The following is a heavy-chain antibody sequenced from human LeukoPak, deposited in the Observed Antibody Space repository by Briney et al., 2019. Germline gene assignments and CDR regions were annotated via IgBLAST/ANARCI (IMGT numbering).Heavy chain of an antibody. CDR1: GFSFNVYS. D-gene: IGHD2-15*01. Sequence: GGSLRLSCGASGFSFNVYSMSWVRQAPGKGLEWVSYISGSGSYIYYADSVKGRFTISRDNAKNSFHLQMDSLRAEDTAVYYCARDPSTLVVVGATRAFDIWGQGTMVTVSS. CDR2: ISGSGSYI. J-gene: IGHJ3*02. CDR3: ARDPSTLVVVGATRAFDI. V-gene: IGHV3-21*01.